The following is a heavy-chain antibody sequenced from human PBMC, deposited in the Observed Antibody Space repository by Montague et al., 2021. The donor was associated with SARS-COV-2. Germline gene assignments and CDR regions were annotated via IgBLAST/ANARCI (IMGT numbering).Heavy chain of an antibody. CDR2: TFYRYEWNY. V-gene: IGHV6-1*01. CDR1: EDSVVENESA. CDR3: ARVRHLGRGMDV. Sequence: CAISEDSVVENESAWDWFRQSPSRGLELLGRTFYRYEWNYHQADXVKSRITIDPDTSKNQVSLQLRSVTPEDTAVYFCARVRHLGRGMDVWGQGTTVTVSS. J-gene: IGHJ6*02. D-gene: IGHD7-27*01.